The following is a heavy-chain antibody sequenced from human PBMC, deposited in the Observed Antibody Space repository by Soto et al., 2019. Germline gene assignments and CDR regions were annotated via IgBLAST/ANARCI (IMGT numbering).Heavy chain of an antibody. Sequence: KLPETLSLTCTVSGGSISSYYWSWIRQPPGKGLEWIGYIYYSGSTNYNPSLKSRVTISVDTSKNQFSLKLSSVTAADTAVYYCARGGYDILTGYYPTPIDYWGQGTLVTVS. D-gene: IGHD3-9*01. J-gene: IGHJ4*02. CDR3: ARGGYDILTGYYPTPIDY. V-gene: IGHV4-59*01. CDR1: GGSISSYY. CDR2: IYYSGST.